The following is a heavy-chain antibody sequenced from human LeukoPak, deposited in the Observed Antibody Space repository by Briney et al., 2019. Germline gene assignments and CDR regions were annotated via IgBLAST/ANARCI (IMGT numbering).Heavy chain of an antibody. CDR2: ISGSGGTT. V-gene: IGHV3-21*01. CDR1: GFTFSSYS. CDR3: ARVDSSSWYYFDY. J-gene: IGHJ4*02. Sequence: GGSLRLSCAASGFTFSSYSMNWVRQAPGKGLEWVSAISGSGGTTYYADSVKGRFTISRDNAKNSLYLQMNSLRAEDTAVYYCARVDSSSWYYFDYWGQGTLVTVSS. D-gene: IGHD6-13*01.